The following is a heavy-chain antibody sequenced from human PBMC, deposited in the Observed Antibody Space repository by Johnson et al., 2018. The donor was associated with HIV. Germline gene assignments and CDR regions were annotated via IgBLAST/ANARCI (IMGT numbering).Heavy chain of an antibody. CDR3: ARVLGTNWGRYDAFDI. CDR1: GFIFSTYG. Sequence: QVQLVESGGGVVQPGRSLRLSCAASGFIFSTYGIHWVRQAPGKGLEWVAGMWYDGSNKDYADSVKGRFTISRDNSKNTLYLQMNSLRAADTAVYYCARVLGTNWGRYDAFDIWGQGTMVTVSS. J-gene: IGHJ3*02. V-gene: IGHV3-33*01. CDR2: MWYDGSNK. D-gene: IGHD7-27*01.